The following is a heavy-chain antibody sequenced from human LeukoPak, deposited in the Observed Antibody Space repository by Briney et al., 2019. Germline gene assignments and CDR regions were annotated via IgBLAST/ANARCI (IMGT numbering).Heavy chain of an antibody. CDR3: AREANAFDI. J-gene: IGHJ3*02. CDR1: GGSISSYS. CDR2: IFTSGNT. V-gene: IGHV4-4*07. Sequence: PSETLSLPCTVSGGSISSYSWSWIRQPAGEGLEWIGRIFTSGNTNYNPSLKSRVTMSVDTSKNQFSLKLSSVTAAHTAVYYCAREANAFDIWGQGTMVTVSS.